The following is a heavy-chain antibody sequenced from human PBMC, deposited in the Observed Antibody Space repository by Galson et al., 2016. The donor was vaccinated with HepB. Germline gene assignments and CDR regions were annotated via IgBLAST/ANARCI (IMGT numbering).Heavy chain of an antibody. CDR1: GFSFSGHA. Sequence: SLRLSCAASGFSFSGHALSWVRQAPGKGLEWVSNISGGDGPTSYADSVKGRFTISRDNSKNTLYLQMNSLRAEDTAVYYCAKFVYTNYVRVHGLDIWGQGAMVTVSS. V-gene: IGHV3-23*01. J-gene: IGHJ3*02. CDR3: AKFVYTNYVRVHGLDI. D-gene: IGHD4-11*01. CDR2: ISGGDGPT.